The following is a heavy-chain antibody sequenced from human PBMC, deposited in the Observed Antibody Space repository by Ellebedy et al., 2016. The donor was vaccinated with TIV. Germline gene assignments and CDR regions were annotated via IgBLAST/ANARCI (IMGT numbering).Heavy chain of an antibody. V-gene: IGHV3-7*01. CDR3: AVKTGDY. CDR2: IKQDGSEK. CDR1: GFTFSNYW. Sequence: PGGSLRLSCTGSGFTFSNYWMTRVRQAPGKGLEWVANIKQDGSEKYYVDSVKGRFTISRDNAKNSLFLQMNSLRAEDTAVYYCAVKTGDYWGQGTLVTVSS. J-gene: IGHJ4*02.